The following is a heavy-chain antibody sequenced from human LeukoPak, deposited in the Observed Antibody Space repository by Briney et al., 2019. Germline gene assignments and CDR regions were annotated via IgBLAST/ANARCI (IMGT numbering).Heavy chain of an antibody. CDR2: INSDGSAT. Sequence: GGSLRLSCAASGFTFDDYVMHWVRQVPGKGLLWVSCINSDGSATIYADSVRGRFTISRDNAKNTLYLQMSGPRVEDTAVYHCASDSPYYGMDVWGQGTTVTVSS. CDR1: GFTFDDYV. J-gene: IGHJ6*02. V-gene: IGHV3-74*01. CDR3: ASDSPYYGMDV.